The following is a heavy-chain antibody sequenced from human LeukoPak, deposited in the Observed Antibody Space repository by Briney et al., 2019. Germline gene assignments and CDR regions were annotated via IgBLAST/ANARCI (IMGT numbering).Heavy chain of an antibody. CDR1: GYSFTSYW. CDR3: ASSPRTHCGGGTCYYYYGMDV. CDR2: IYPGDSDT. J-gene: IGHJ6*02. Sequence: GESLKISCKGSGYSFTSYWIGWVRQMPGKGLEWMGIIYPGDSDTRYSPSFQGQVTISADKSISTAYLQWSSLKASDTAMYYCASSPRTHCGGGTCYYYYGMDVWGQGTTVTVSS. D-gene: IGHD2-15*01. V-gene: IGHV5-51*01.